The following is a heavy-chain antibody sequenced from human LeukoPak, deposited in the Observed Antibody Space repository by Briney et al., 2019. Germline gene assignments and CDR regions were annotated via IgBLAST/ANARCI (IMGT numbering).Heavy chain of an antibody. CDR2: VSDSGST. D-gene: IGHD4-17*01. CDR1: GGSIKTINTYY. J-gene: IGHJ4*02. Sequence: SETLSLTCTVSGGSIKTINTYYWHWIRHPPGKGLEWIGYVSDSGSTNSNPSLKSRVTLSVDTFENHLSLKLRSVTAADTAVYYCARMTTVITHFDYWGQGTLVTVSS. CDR3: ARMTTVITHFDY. V-gene: IGHV4-61*03.